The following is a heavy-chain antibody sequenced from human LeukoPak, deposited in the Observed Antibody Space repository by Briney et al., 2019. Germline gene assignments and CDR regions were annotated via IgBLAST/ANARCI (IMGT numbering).Heavy chain of an antibody. D-gene: IGHD3-3*01. CDR1: GFTFSSYS. Sequence: GGSLRLSCAASGFTFSSYSMNWVRQAPGKGLECVSSISSSSSYIYYADSVKGRFTISRDNAKNSLYLQMNSLRAEDTAVYYCARDLRRRFLEWLYWFDPWGQGTLVTVSS. J-gene: IGHJ5*02. V-gene: IGHV3-21*01. CDR3: ARDLRRRFLEWLYWFDP. CDR2: ISSSSSYI.